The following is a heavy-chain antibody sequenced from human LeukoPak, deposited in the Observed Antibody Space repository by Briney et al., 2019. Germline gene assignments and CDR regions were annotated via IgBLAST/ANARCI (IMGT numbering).Heavy chain of an antibody. V-gene: IGHV3-7*01. Sequence: GGSLRLSCAASGFTFSNYWMNWVRQFPGKGLEWVANINQAGSDINYVDSVKGRFTISRDNGKDSLYLQMNSLRVEDTAGYYCARDWFDLWGQGTLVTVSS. J-gene: IGHJ5*02. CDR3: ARDWFDL. CDR2: INQAGSDI. CDR1: GFTFSNYW.